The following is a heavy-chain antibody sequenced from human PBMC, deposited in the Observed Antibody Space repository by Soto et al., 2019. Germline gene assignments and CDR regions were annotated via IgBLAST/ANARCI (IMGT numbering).Heavy chain of an antibody. CDR2: IYWDDDK. J-gene: IGHJ4*02. V-gene: IGHV2-5*02. D-gene: IGHD5-12*01. CDR1: GFSLSTSGVG. Sequence: QITLKESGPPLVKPTQTLTLTCTFSGFSLSTSGVGVGWIRQPPGKALEWLALIYWDDDKRYSPSLKSRLTITKDTSKNQVVLTMTNMDPVDTATYYCAHSPTVEMATRFDYWGQGTLVTVSS. CDR3: AHSPTVEMATRFDY.